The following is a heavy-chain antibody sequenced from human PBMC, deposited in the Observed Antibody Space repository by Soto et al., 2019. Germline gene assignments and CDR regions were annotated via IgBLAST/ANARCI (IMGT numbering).Heavy chain of an antibody. CDR3: ASPRGNSGHESFDY. CDR1: GGSISSSSYY. V-gene: IGHV4-39*01. J-gene: IGHJ4*02. Sequence: PSETLSLTCTVSGGSISSSSYYWGWIRQPPGKGLEWIGSIYYSGTTYYNPSLKRRVTISVDTSKIQFSLKLSSVTAADTAVYYCASPRGNSGHESFDYWGQGTLVTVSS. D-gene: IGHD5-12*01. CDR2: IYYSGTT.